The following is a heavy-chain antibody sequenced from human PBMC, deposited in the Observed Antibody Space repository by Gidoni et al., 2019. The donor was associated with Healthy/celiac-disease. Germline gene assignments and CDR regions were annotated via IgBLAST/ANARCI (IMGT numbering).Heavy chain of an antibody. CDR2: ISSSSSYT. J-gene: IGHJ5*02. V-gene: IGHV3-11*05. D-gene: IGHD2-15*01. CDR1: GLTFSDYY. Sequence: QVQLVESGGGLVKPGGSMSRSCAASGLTFSDYYMSWIRQAPGKGLEWVSYISSSSSYTNYADSVKGRFTISRDNAKNSLYLQMNSLRAEDTAVYYCAGQLGYCSGGSCRRWFDPWGQGTLVTVSS. CDR3: AGQLGYCSGGSCRRWFDP.